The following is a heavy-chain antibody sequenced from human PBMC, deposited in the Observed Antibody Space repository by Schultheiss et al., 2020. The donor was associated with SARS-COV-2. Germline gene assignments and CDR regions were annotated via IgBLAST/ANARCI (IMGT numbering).Heavy chain of an antibody. CDR1: GGSISSYY. CDR3: ATCFNHPSSGTSLTDYYYYMDV. Sequence: SQTLSLTCTVSGGSISSYYWSWIRQPPGKGLEWIGYIYYSGSTNYNPSLKSRVTISVDTSKNQFSLKLSSVTAADTAVYYCATCFNHPSSGTSLTDYYYYMDVWGKGTTVTVSS. D-gene: IGHD1-1*01. V-gene: IGHV4-59*01. CDR2: IYYSGST. J-gene: IGHJ6*03.